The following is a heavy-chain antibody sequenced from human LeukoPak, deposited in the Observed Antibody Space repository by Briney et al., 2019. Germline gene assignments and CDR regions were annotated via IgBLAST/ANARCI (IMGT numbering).Heavy chain of an antibody. CDR2: IKQDGSEK. D-gene: IGHD6-13*01. J-gene: IGHJ4*02. Sequence: GGSLRLSCAASGFTFSTYWMSWVRQAPGKGLEWVANIKQDGSEKYYVDSVRGRFTISRDNAQNSLYLQMNSLRAEDTAVYYCGSGSTWLPRGQGTLVTVSS. V-gene: IGHV3-7*01. CDR3: GSGSTWLP. CDR1: GFTFSTYW.